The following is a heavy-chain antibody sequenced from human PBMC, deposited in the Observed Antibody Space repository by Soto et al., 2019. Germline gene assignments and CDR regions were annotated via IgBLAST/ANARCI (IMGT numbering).Heavy chain of an antibody. V-gene: IGHV1-69*01. CDR1: GGTFSSYA. Sequence: QVQLVQSGAEVKKPGSSVKVSCKASGGTFSSYAISWVRQAPGQGLEWMGGIIPIFGTANCAQKFQGRVTITADESTSTAYMELSSLRSEDTAVYYCAREARLRFLEWLPYYYGMDVWGQGTTVTVSS. J-gene: IGHJ6*02. D-gene: IGHD3-3*01. CDR3: AREARLRFLEWLPYYYGMDV. CDR2: IIPIFGTA.